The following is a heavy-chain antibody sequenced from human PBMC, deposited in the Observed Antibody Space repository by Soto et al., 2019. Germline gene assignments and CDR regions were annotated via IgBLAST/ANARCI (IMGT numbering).Heavy chain of an antibody. D-gene: IGHD2-2*02. CDR1: GFTFSSYW. Sequence: PGGSLRLSCAACGFTFSSYWIHWVRQAPWKGLVWVSRINSDGISTSYADSVERRFTISRDNAKNTLYLQMNSLRAEDTAVYYCATGGAGRYCSSTSCYMWVFEYWGQRTLVTVSS. CDR3: ATGGAGRYCSSTSCYMWVFEY. CDR2: INSDGIST. J-gene: IGHJ4*02. V-gene: IGHV3-74*01.